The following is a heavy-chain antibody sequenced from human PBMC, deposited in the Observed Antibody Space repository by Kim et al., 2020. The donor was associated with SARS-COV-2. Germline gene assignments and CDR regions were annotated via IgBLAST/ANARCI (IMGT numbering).Heavy chain of an antibody. CDR3: ARDFLYKAFDY. CDR2: MKGDGSEV. D-gene: IGHD1-20*01. V-gene: IGHV3-7*01. Sequence: GGSLRLSCAASGFRFSTSYMAWVRQAPGKGPEWVAEMKGDGSEVAYADPVKGRFSISRDNGKTSLYLQMDGLRVEDTAIYYCARDFLYKAFDYWGQGTLVTVSS. J-gene: IGHJ4*02. CDR1: GFRFSTSY.